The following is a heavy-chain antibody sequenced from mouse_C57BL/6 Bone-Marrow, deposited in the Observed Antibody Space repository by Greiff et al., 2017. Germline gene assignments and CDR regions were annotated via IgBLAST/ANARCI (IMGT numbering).Heavy chain of an antibody. CDR1: GYTFTNYW. V-gene: IGHV1-63*01. Sequence: QVQLQQSGAELVRPGTSVKLSCKASGYTFTNYWIGWAKQRPGHGLEWIGDIYPAGGYTNYTQKFKGKATLTADTSSSTAYMQFSSLTSEDSDIYYCARGESAGYGFAYWGQGTLVTVSA. CDR2: IYPAGGYT. J-gene: IGHJ3*01. D-gene: IGHD3-2*02. CDR3: ARGESAGYGFAY.